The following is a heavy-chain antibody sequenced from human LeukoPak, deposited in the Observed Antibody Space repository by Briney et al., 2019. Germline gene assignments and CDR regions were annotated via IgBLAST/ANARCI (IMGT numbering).Heavy chain of an antibody. Sequence: SETLSLTCTVSGGSISSYYWSWIRQPPGKGLEWIGYIYYSGSTNYNPSLKSRVTISVDTSKNQFSLKLSSVTAADTAVYYCARAYCSSTSCYTDDAFDIWGQGTMVTVSS. CDR2: IYYSGST. D-gene: IGHD2-2*02. CDR1: GGSISSYY. J-gene: IGHJ3*02. V-gene: IGHV4-59*01. CDR3: ARAYCSSTSCYTDDAFDI.